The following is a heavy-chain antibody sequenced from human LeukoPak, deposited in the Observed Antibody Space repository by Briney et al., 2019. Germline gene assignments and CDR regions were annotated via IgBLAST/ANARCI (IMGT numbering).Heavy chain of an antibody. Sequence: SETLSLTCAVYGGSFSGYYWSWIRQPPGKGLEWIGEINHSGSTYYNPSLKSRVTISVDTSKNQFSLKLSSVTAADTAVYYCAHYDSSGYVPDYWGQGTLVTVSS. D-gene: IGHD3-22*01. CDR3: AHYDSSGYVPDY. CDR1: GGSFSGYY. CDR2: INHSGST. V-gene: IGHV4-34*01. J-gene: IGHJ4*02.